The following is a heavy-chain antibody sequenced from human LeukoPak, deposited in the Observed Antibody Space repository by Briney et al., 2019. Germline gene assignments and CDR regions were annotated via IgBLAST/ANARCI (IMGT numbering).Heavy chain of an antibody. CDR1: GGTFSSYA. CDR2: IIPIFGTA. CDR3: AGGGYDSSGYYFDY. J-gene: IGHJ4*02. Sequence: SVKVSCKASGGTFSSYAISWVRQAPGQGLEWMGGIIPIFGTANYAQKFQGRVTITTGDSTRTAYMELSSLRSEETAVYYCAGGGYDSSGYYFDYWGQGTLVTVSS. D-gene: IGHD3-22*01. V-gene: IGHV1-69*05.